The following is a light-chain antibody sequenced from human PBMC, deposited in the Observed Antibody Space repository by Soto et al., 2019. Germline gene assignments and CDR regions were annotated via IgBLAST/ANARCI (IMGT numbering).Light chain of an antibody. V-gene: IGKV3-11*01. CDR2: DAS. J-gene: IGKJ4*01. Sequence: EIVLTQSPATLSLSPGERATLSCRASQSINTYLAWYQQKPGQAPRLLIYDASKRATGIPARFSGRGSGTDFTLTIISLENEDFAVYYCQHRGVWHPPLGGGTKVENK. CDR1: QSINTY. CDR3: QHRGVWHPP.